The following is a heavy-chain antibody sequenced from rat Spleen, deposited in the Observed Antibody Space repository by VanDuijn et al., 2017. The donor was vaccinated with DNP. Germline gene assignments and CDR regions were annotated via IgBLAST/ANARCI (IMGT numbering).Heavy chain of an antibody. CDR2: ISYSGST. CDR1: GYSITSNY. D-gene: IGHD1-11*01. CDR3: ARGLNYGGYNYYWYFDF. V-gene: IGHV3-1*01. J-gene: IGHJ1*01. Sequence: EVQLQESGPGLVKPSQSLSLTCSVTGYSITSNYWGWIRKFPGNKMEWIGHISYSGSTGYNPSLKSRISITRDTSKNQFFLQLNSITTEDTATYYCARGLNYGGYNYYWYFDFWGPGTMVTVSS.